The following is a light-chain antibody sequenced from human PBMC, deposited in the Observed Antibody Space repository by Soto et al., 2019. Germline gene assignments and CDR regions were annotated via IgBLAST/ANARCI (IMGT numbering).Light chain of an antibody. Sequence: DVVLTQSPLSLPVTLGQPASISCRSSQSLIHSDGSTYLSWFQQRPGQSPRRLIYEVSDRDSGVPDRFSGSGSGTDFTLKISWVEAEDVGVYYCMQGTHWPWTFGQGTKVEIK. V-gene: IGKV2-30*02. CDR3: MQGTHWPWT. CDR2: EVS. CDR1: QSLIHSDGSTY. J-gene: IGKJ1*01.